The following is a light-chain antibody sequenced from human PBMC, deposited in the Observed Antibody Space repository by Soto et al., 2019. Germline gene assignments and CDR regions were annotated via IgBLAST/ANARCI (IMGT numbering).Light chain of an antibody. V-gene: IGKV3-11*01. CDR2: GVS. CDR3: QQRFTWPLT. J-gene: IGKJ4*01. Sequence: ETVLTQSPATLSLSPGESATLSCRASQTVSRFFAWYQQKPGQSPRLLIYGVSNRATGVPATFSASGSGTDFTLSISSLEPEDSAVYYCQQRFTWPLTFGGGTKFEIK. CDR1: QTVSRF.